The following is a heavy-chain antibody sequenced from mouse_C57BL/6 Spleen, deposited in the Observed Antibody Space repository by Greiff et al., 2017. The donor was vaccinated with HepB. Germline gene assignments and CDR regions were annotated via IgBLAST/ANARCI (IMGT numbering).Heavy chain of an antibody. V-gene: IGHV1-53*01. J-gene: IGHJ4*01. CDR3: ARTSDSDEYAMDY. D-gene: IGHD2-12*01. Sequence: QVQLQQPGTELVKPGASVKLSCQASGSTFTSYWMPWVKQRPGQGLEWIGNINPSNGDTNNTEKFKSKATLTVDQSSTTAYMQLSSLTSEDSAVYYCARTSDSDEYAMDYWGQGTSLTVSS. CDR2: INPSNGDT. CDR1: GSTFTSYW.